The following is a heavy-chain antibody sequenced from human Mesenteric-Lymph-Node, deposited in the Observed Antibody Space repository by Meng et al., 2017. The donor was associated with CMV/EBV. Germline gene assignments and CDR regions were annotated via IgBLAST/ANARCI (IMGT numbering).Heavy chain of an antibody. Sequence: GGSLRLSCTTSGFTFGDYAMSWVRQAPGKGLEWVAVISYDGSNKYYADSVKGRFTISRDNSKNTLYLQMNSLRAEDTAVYYCAREGMSSSSRSSPVYWGQGTLVTVSS. CDR3: AREGMSSSSRSSPVY. J-gene: IGHJ4*02. V-gene: IGHV3-30-3*01. CDR1: GFTFGDYA. CDR2: ISYDGSNK. D-gene: IGHD6-6*01.